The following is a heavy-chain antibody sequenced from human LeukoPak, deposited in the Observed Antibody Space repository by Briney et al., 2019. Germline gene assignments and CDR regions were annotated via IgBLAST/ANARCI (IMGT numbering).Heavy chain of an antibody. D-gene: IGHD1-26*01. CDR2: INPSGGST. J-gene: IGHJ3*02. CDR3: AREGAGYSGSYEFGGRHDAFDI. Sequence: GASVKVSCKASGYTFTSYYMHWVRQAPGQGLEWMGKINPSGGSTSYAQKFQGRVTMTRDTSASTVYMELSSLRSEDTAVYYCAREGAGYSGSYEFGGRHDAFDIWGQGTMVTVSS. CDR1: GYTFTSYY. V-gene: IGHV1-46*01.